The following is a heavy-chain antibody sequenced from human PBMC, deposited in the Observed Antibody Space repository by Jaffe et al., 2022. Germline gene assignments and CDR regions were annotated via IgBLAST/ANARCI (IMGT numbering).Heavy chain of an antibody. CDR1: GFTNSW. J-gene: IGHJ3*02. D-gene: IGHD4-17*01. CDR3: AREGRATVTLTTRAFDI. V-gene: IGHV3-74*01. CDR2: INGDGSST. Sequence: EVQLVESGGGLVQPGGSLRLSCAASGFTNSWMHWVRQAPGKGLVWVSRINGDGSSTAYADSVKGRFTISRDNAKNTVYLQMNSLRADDTAVYYCAREGRATVTLTTRAFDIWGQGTKVTVSS.